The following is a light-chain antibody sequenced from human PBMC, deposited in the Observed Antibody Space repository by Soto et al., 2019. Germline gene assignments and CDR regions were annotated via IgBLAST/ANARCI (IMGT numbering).Light chain of an antibody. CDR3: QQHNKWPPFMYT. CDR1: QSVSSH. J-gene: IGKJ2*01. Sequence: EIVMTQSPATLSVSPGDRGTLSCRASQSVSSHLAWYQQKPGQAPRLLIYDASTRATGIPARFSGSGSGTEFTLTISSLQSEDVAVYYCQQHNKWPPFMYTFGQGTKLEIK. V-gene: IGKV3-15*01. CDR2: DAS.